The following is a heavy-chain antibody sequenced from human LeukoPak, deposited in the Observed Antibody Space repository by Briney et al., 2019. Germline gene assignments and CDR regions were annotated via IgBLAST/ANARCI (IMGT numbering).Heavy chain of an antibody. Sequence: PGGSLRLSCAASGFAFSKYWMNWVRQAPGKGLEWVSSISSSSSYIYYADSVKGRFTISRDNAKNSLYLQMNSLRAEDTAVYYCARDLTLDDYGDEMVDYWGQGTLVTVSS. J-gene: IGHJ4*02. CDR3: ARDLTLDDYGDEMVDY. CDR2: ISSSSSYI. D-gene: IGHD4-17*01. CDR1: GFAFSKYW. V-gene: IGHV3-21*01.